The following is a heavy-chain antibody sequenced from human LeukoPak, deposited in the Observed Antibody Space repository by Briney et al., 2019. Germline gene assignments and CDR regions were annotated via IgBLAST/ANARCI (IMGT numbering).Heavy chain of an antibody. J-gene: IGHJ3*02. Sequence: GGSLRLSCAASGFTVSSNYMSWVRQAPGKGLEWVSVIYSGGSTYYADSVKGRFTISRDNSKNTLYLQMNSLRAEDTAVYFCARDPSPYCSGGSCYFSKAFDIWGQGTMVTVSS. CDR2: IYSGGST. CDR1: GFTVSSNY. V-gene: IGHV3-66*01. CDR3: ARDPSPYCSGGSCYFSKAFDI. D-gene: IGHD2-15*01.